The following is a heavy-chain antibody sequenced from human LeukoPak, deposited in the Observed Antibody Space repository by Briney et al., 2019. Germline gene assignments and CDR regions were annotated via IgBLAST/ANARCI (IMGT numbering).Heavy chain of an antibody. J-gene: IGHJ4*02. CDR2: INHSGST. CDR1: GGSFSGYY. D-gene: IGHD1-26*01. V-gene: IGHV4-34*01. Sequence: PSETLSLTCAVYGGSFSGYYWSWIRQPPGKGLEWIGEINHSGSTNYNPSLKSRVTISVDTSKNQFSLQLNSVTPEDTAVYYCARDVSGSWDYWGQGTLVTVSS. CDR3: ARDVSGSWDY.